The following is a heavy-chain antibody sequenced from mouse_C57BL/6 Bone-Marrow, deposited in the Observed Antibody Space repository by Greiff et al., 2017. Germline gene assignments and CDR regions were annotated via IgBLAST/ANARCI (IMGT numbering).Heavy chain of an antibody. CDR3: TMIYRKLYFDY. V-gene: IGHV1-5*01. D-gene: IGHD2-1*01. CDR1: GYTFTSYW. Sequence: VQLQQSGTVLARPGASVKMSCKTSGYTFTSYWMHWVKQRPGQGLEWIGAIYPGNSDTSYNQKFKGKAKLTAVTSASTAYMELSSLTNEYSAVYYCTMIYRKLYFDYWGQGTTLTVSS. J-gene: IGHJ2*01. CDR2: IYPGNSDT.